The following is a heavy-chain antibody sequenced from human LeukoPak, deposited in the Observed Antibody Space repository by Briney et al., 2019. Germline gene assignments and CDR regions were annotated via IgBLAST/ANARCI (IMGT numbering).Heavy chain of an antibody. CDR2: TRNKANSYTT. D-gene: IGHD3-10*01. CDR1: GFTFSDDY. Sequence: PGGSLSLSCAASGFTFSDDYREWVRQAPGKGLEWVRRTRNKANSYTTEYAASVKGRFTISRDDSKNSLYLQMNSLKTEDTAVYYCARVDNYYGSGSYSAVDYWGQGTLVTVSS. J-gene: IGHJ4*02. V-gene: IGHV3-72*01. CDR3: ARVDNYYGSGSYSAVDY.